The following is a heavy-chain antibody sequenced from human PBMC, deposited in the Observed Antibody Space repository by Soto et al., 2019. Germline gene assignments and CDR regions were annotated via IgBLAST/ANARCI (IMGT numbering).Heavy chain of an antibody. J-gene: IGHJ6*02. CDR2: ISAYNGNT. CDR1: GYTFISYG. Sequence: QVQLVQSGAEVKKPGASVKVSCKASGYTFISYGINWVRQAPGQGLEWMGWISAYNGNTNYAQKLQGRVTLTTDTSTSTADMDLESLRSDDTAVYYCARDMRTVWSTGYYYGMDVWGQGTTVTVSS. V-gene: IGHV1-18*01. D-gene: IGHD3-10*01. CDR3: ARDMRTVWSTGYYYGMDV.